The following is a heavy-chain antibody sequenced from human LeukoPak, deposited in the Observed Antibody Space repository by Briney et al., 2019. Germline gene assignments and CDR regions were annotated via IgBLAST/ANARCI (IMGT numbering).Heavy chain of an antibody. CDR3: AKDFSAYNYDSRVLDY. CDR1: GFTFSDYY. CDR2: ISSSGSTI. Sequence: PGGSLRLSCAASGFTFSDYYMSWIRQAPGKGLEWVSYISSSGSTIYYADSVKGRFTISRDNAKNSLYLQMNRLRAEDTAVYYCAKDFSAYNYDSRVLDYWGQGTLVTVSS. J-gene: IGHJ4*02. V-gene: IGHV3-11*04. D-gene: IGHD3-22*01.